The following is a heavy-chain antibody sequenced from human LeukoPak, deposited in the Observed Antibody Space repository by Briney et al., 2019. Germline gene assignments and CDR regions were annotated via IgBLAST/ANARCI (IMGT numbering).Heavy chain of an antibody. CDR1: GFSFSSYG. J-gene: IGHJ4*02. Sequence: QSGGSLRLSCAASGFSFSSYGMAWLRQAPGKGLEWMASIKHDGTEKFYVDSVKGRFTISKDNSKNSLYLQMNSLRAEDTAVYYCAREDRSCYYYWGQGTLVTVSS. V-gene: IGHV3-7*03. D-gene: IGHD2-15*01. CDR3: AREDRSCYYY. CDR2: IKHDGTEK.